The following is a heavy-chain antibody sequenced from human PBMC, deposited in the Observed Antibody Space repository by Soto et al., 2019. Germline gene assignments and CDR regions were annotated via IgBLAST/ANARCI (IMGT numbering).Heavy chain of an antibody. CDR1: GFTFSSYW. Sequence: EVQLMESGGGLVQPGGSLRLSCAASGFTFSSYWMHWVRQAPGKGLVWVSRINSDGSITSYADSVKGRFTISRDNAKNTLYLQMNSLRAEDTAVYYCAKSVAGGVGIDYWGQGTLVTVSS. CDR2: INSDGSIT. D-gene: IGHD6-19*01. J-gene: IGHJ4*02. CDR3: AKSVAGGVGIDY. V-gene: IGHV3-74*01.